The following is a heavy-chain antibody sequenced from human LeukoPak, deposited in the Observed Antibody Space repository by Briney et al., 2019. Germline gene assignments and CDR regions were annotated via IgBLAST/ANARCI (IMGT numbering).Heavy chain of an antibody. CDR3: ARLGVGGSYSGIYYFNY. CDR2: ISSSSRYI. V-gene: IGHV3-21*01. D-gene: IGHD1-26*01. Sequence: PGGSLRLSCAASGFTFGDYSMNWVRQAPGKGLEWVSSISSSSRYISYAESVNGRFTISRDNAKNSLYLQMNSLRAEDTAVYYCARLGVGGSYSGIYYFNYWGQGTLVTVSS. J-gene: IGHJ4*02. CDR1: GFTFGDYS.